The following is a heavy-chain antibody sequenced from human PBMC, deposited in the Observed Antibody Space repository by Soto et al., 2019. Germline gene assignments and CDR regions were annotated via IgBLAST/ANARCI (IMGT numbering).Heavy chain of an antibody. D-gene: IGHD5-12*01. V-gene: IGHV1-18*01. CDR3: ARRCGSDPNGMDV. CDR1: GFMFTIYG. Sequence: QVHLVQSGAEVQKPGASVRVSCQASGFMFTIYGFTWVRQAPGQGLEWMGWISAYSGHTNYSQKLQGRVTLTTDESTSTAYMELRSLRSDDTAVYYCARRCGSDPNGMDVWGQGTTVTVSS. CDR2: ISAYSGHT. J-gene: IGHJ6*02.